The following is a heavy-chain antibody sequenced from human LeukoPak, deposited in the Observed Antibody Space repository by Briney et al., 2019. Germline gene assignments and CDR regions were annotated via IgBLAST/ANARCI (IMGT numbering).Heavy chain of an antibody. J-gene: IGHJ4*02. CDR1: GYTFTSYD. CDR2: MNPNSGNT. CDR3: ARDRYHESSGYSDY. Sequence: ASVKVSCKASGYTFTSYDINWVRQATGQGLEWMGWMNPNSGNTGYAQKFQGRVTMTRDTSTSTFYMELSSLRSEDTAVYYCARDRYHESSGYSDYWGQGTLVTVYS. D-gene: IGHD3-22*01. V-gene: IGHV1-8*01.